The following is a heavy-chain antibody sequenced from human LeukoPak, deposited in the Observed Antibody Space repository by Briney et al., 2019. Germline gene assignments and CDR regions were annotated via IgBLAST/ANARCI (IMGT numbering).Heavy chain of an antibody. V-gene: IGHV4-61*02. D-gene: IGHD3-16*02. CDR3: ARFYYAGGSYRNNWFDP. J-gene: IGHJ5*02. CDR1: ARSISSGSYY. Sequence: PSPSLSPTRTVAARSISSGSYYWSWLRQPGGKGLEWIGRIYVSGTTSYNPSIKSRCTMSVDTSKNQFSMTLSSLTAADTAVYYCARFYYAGGSYRNNWFDPWGQGSLVTASS. CDR2: IYVSGTT.